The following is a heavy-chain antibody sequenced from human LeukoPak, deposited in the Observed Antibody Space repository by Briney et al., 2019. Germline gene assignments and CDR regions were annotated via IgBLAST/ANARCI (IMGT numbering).Heavy chain of an antibody. CDR2: ISSSSSYI. CDR1: GFTFSSYS. Sequence: GGSVRLSCAASGFTFSSYSMNWVRQAPGKGLEWVSSISSSSSYIYYADSVKGRFTISRDNAKNSLYLQMNSLRADDTAVYYCVRDGVRDGLYFDYWGQGTLVTVSS. D-gene: IGHD3-10*01. V-gene: IGHV3-21*01. CDR3: VRDGVRDGLYFDY. J-gene: IGHJ4*02.